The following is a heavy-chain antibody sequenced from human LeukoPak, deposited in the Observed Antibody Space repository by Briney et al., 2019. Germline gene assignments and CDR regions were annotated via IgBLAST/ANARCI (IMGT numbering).Heavy chain of an antibody. CDR1: GFTRRIYA. V-gene: IGHV3-21*05. D-gene: IGHD2-2*01. CDR3: ARDSYQPGLIDY. J-gene: IGHJ4*02. Sequence: GGFLRLSCAASGFTRRIYAMDWVRPVPGKGLEWISYINSGSDDIHYADSVKGRFTMSRDNAKNSLFLQLNSLRAEDTAVYYCARDSYQPGLIDYWGQGTLVTVSS. CDR2: INSGSDDI.